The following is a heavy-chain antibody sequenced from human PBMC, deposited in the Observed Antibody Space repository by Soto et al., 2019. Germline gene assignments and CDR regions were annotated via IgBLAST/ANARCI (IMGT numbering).Heavy chain of an antibody. D-gene: IGHD6-13*01. V-gene: IGHV1-3*01. Sequence: QVQLVQSGAEVKKPGASVKVSCKASGYTFTTYAIHWVRQAPGQRLEWMGWINAGNGNTKYSQKFQGRVTITTDTSASTAYMELSSLRYEDTAVYYCARGRPIVAAGTSDFDIWGQGTMVTVSS. CDR2: INAGNGNT. CDR1: GYTFTTYA. J-gene: IGHJ3*02. CDR3: ARGRPIVAAGTSDFDI.